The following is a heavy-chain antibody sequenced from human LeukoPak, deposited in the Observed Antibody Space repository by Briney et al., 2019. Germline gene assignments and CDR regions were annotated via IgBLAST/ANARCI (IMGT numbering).Heavy chain of an antibody. Sequence: TGGSLRLSCAASGFTLRNYWMSWVRQVPGTGLEWVANIKQDGSDRNYVTSVRGRFTISRDNAESSLYLQMNSLRAEDTAVYYCVRNLAVAGTCFDSWGQGTLVTVSS. V-gene: IGHV3-7*03. D-gene: IGHD6-19*01. CDR1: GFTLRNYW. CDR2: IKQDGSDR. J-gene: IGHJ4*02. CDR3: VRNLAVAGTCFDS.